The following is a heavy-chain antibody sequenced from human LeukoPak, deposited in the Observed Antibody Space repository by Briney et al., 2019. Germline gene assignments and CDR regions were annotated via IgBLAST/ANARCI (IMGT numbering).Heavy chain of an antibody. CDR2: ISSSTTTI. J-gene: IGHJ4*02. CDR3: ARDRTGYYYDY. V-gene: IGHV3-48*01. Sequence: GGSLRLSCAASEFTFSSYSLNWVRQAPGKGLEWVSYISSSTTTIYYADSVKGRFTISRDNAKNSLYLQMNSLRAEDTAVYYCARDRTGYYYDYWGQGTLVTVSS. CDR1: EFTFSSYS. D-gene: IGHD3/OR15-3a*01.